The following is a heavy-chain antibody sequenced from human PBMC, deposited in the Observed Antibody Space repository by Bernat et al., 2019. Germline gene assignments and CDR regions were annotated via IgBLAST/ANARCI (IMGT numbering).Heavy chain of an antibody. CDR1: GFIFSNYA. V-gene: IGHV3-23*01. Sequence: EVQLLESGGGLVQPGGSLRLSCAASGFIFSNYAMTWVRQAPGQGLAWVSSISTTGSGTYYTDSVRGRFTISRDNSKNMLYLQMNSLRAEDTAIYYCAKTASVLDYWGQGTLVTVSS. J-gene: IGHJ4*02. CDR2: ISTTGSGT. CDR3: AKTASVLDY.